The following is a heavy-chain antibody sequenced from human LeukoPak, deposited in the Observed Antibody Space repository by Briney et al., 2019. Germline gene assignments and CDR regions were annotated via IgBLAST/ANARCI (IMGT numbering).Heavy chain of an antibody. J-gene: IGHJ6*03. Sequence: SETLSLTCTVSGGSISSSSYYWGWIRQPPGKGLEWIGSIYYSGSTYYNPSLKSRVTMSVDTSKNQFSLKLSSVTAADTAVYYCARVCGSGWYLGYYYYMDVWGKGTTVTISS. CDR2: IYYSGST. D-gene: IGHD6-19*01. V-gene: IGHV4-39*07. CDR1: GGSISSSSYY. CDR3: ARVCGSGWYLGYYYYMDV.